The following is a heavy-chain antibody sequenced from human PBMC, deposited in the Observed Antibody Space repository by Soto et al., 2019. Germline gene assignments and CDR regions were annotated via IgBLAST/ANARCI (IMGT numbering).Heavy chain of an antibody. V-gene: IGHV1-69*02. J-gene: IGHJ4*02. CDR3: ARVDRNYYDSSGYPA. Sequence: QVQLVQSGAEVKKPGSSVKVSCKASGGTFSSYTISWVRQAPGQGLEWMGRIIPILGIANYAQKFQGRVTIXXDXSXXTAYMELSSLRSEDTAVYYCARVDRNYYDSSGYPAWGQGTLVTVSS. CDR2: IIPILGIA. D-gene: IGHD3-22*01. CDR1: GGTFSSYT.